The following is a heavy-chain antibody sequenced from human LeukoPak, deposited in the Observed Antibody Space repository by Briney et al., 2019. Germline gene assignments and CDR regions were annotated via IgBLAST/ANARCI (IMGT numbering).Heavy chain of an antibody. CDR1: GFTFSSYS. J-gene: IGHJ4*02. Sequence: GGPLRLSCAASGFTFSSYSMNWVRQAPGKGLEWVSSISSSSSYIYYADSVKGRFTISRDNAKNSLYLQMNSLRAEDTAVYYCARDPYNWNYGNFDYWGQGTLVTVSS. V-gene: IGHV3-21*01. CDR2: ISSSSSYI. CDR3: ARDPYNWNYGNFDY. D-gene: IGHD1-7*01.